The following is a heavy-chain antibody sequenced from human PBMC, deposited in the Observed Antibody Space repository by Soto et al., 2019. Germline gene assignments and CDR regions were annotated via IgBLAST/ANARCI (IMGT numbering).Heavy chain of an antibody. Sequence: QLQLQESGPGLVKPSETLSLTCTVSGGSISSSSYYWGWIRQPPGKGLEWIGSIYYSGSTYYNPSLKSRVTISVDTSKNQFSLKLSSVTAADTAVYYCASQLNYDFWSGKNYYYMDVWGKGTTVTVSS. D-gene: IGHD3-3*01. CDR2: IYYSGST. CDR1: GGSISSSSYY. V-gene: IGHV4-39*01. CDR3: ASQLNYDFWSGKNYYYMDV. J-gene: IGHJ6*03.